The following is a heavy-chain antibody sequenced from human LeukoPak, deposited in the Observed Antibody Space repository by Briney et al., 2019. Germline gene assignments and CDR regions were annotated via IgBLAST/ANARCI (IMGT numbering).Heavy chain of an antibody. CDR1: GGTFSSYA. Sequence: SVKVSCKASGGTFSSYAISWVRQAPGQGLEWMGGIIPIFGTANYAQKFQGRVTITADESTTTAYMELSSLRSEDTAVYYCAREIRGYSSSWRGNWFDPWGQGTLVTVSS. V-gene: IGHV1-69*13. CDR3: AREIRGYSSSWRGNWFDP. J-gene: IGHJ5*02. D-gene: IGHD6-13*01. CDR2: IIPIFGTA.